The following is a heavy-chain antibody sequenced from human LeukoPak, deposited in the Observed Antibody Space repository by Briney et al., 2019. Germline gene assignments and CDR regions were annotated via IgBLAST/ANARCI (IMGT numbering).Heavy chain of an antibody. CDR1: GYTLTELS. D-gene: IGHD1-26*01. V-gene: IGHV1-24*01. Sequence: ASVKVSCKVSGYTLTELSMHWVRQAPGKGLEWMGGFDPEDGETIYAQKFQGRVTMTEDTSTDTAYMELSNQRSEDTAVYYCATDLTSGSFNWFDPWGQGTLVTVSS. CDR3: ATDLTSGSFNWFDP. CDR2: FDPEDGET. J-gene: IGHJ5*02.